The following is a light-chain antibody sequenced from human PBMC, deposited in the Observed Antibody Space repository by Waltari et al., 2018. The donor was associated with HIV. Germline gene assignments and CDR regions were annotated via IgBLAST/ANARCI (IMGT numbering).Light chain of an antibody. Sequence: EIVMTQSHASLSVLPGERATLSCRASQSLSSDLAWYQHKPGQAPRLLIYDSSTRATGIPVRFSGSGSGTEFTLTISSLQSEDFATYYCQQYNAWPRTFGQGTKVEI. CDR2: DSS. CDR3: QQYNAWPRT. CDR1: QSLSSD. J-gene: IGKJ1*01. V-gene: IGKV3-15*01.